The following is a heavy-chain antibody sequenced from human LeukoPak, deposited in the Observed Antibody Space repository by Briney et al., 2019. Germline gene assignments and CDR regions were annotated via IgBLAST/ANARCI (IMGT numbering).Heavy chain of an antibody. V-gene: IGHV3-48*01. Sequence: PGGSLRLSCAASGFTFSSYSTNWVRQAPGKGLEWVSYISSSSSTIYYADSAKGRFTISRDNAKNSLYLQMNSLRAEDTAVYYCAGAHYYDFWSGQYYFDYWGQGTLVTVSS. CDR2: ISSSSSTI. CDR1: GFTFSSYS. CDR3: AGAHYYDFWSGQYYFDY. D-gene: IGHD3-3*01. J-gene: IGHJ4*02.